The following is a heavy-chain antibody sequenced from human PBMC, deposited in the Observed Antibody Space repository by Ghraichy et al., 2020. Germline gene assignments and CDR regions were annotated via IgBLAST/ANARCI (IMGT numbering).Heavy chain of an antibody. CDR3: ARARVGARVDY. CDR2: VYHSGST. CDR1: GYSISSGYY. V-gene: IGHV4-38-2*01. Sequence: SETLSLICAVSGYSISSGYYWGWIRQPPGKGLEWIGSVYHSGSTYYNPSLKSRVTISVDTSKNQFSLKLSSVTAADTAVYFCARARVGARVDYWGQGTLVTVSS. D-gene: IGHD1-26*01. J-gene: IGHJ4*02.